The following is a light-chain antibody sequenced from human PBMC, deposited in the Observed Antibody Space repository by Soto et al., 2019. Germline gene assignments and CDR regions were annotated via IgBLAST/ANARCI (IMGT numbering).Light chain of an antibody. Sequence: AIQLTQSPSSLSASVGDRVTITCRASQDITSALAWYQQKPGKAPNLLIYAASSLKSGVPSRFSGSGSGTDFTLTISSLLPEDFATYYCQQFNSYVITFGQGTRLETK. V-gene: IGKV1-13*02. CDR3: QQFNSYVIT. CDR1: QDITSA. J-gene: IGKJ5*01. CDR2: AAS.